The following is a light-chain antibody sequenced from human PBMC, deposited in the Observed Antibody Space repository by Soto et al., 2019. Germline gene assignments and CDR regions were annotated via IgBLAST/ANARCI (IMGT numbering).Light chain of an antibody. Sequence: DIQLTQSPSFLSASVGDRVTITCRSSRGISSDLAWYQQKPGKAPKLLIYAASTLQSGVPSRFSGSGSGTDFTLTISSLQPEDFATYSCQQSYNSPQTFGRGTKVDIK. J-gene: IGKJ1*01. V-gene: IGKV1-39*01. CDR2: AAS. CDR3: QQSYNSPQT. CDR1: RGISSD.